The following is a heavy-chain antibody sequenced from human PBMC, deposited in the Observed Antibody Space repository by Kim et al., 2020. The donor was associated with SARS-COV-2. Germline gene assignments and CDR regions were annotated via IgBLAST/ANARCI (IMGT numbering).Heavy chain of an antibody. Sequence: DNPSLKSPDTISVDTSKTQFSLKLSSVTAAVTAVYYCARGARGYYDFDYWGQGTLVTVSS. V-gene: IGHV4-39*01. J-gene: IGHJ4*02. D-gene: IGHD3-10*01. CDR3: ARGARGYYDFDY.